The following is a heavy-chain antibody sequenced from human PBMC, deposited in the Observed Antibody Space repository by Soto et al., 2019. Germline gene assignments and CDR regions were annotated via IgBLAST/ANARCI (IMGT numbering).Heavy chain of an antibody. CDR3: ARGTTPQEYFSYYYYMDV. V-gene: IGHV4-31*03. Sequence: TSETLSLTCTVSGGSISSGGYYWSWIRQHPGKGLEWIGYIYYSGSTYYNPSLKSRVTISVDTSKNQFSLKLSSVTAADTAVYYCARGTTPQEYFSYYYYMDVWGKGTTVTVSS. CDR2: IYYSGST. CDR1: GGSISSGGYY. J-gene: IGHJ6*03. D-gene: IGHD4-17*01.